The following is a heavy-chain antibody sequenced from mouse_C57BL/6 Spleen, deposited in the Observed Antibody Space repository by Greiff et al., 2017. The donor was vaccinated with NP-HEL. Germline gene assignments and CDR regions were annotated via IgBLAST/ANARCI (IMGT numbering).Heavy chain of an antibody. J-gene: IGHJ1*03. CDR2: IRSKSSNYAT. D-gene: IGHD2-2*01. CDR3: VRCDGYDWYFDV. CDR1: GFTFNTYA. Sequence: GGGLVQPKGSLKLSCAASGFTFNTYAMHWVRQAPGKGFEWVARIRSKSSNYATYYADSVKDRFTISRDDSQSMLYLQMNNLKTEDTAMYYCVRCDGYDWYFDVWGTGTTVTVSS. V-gene: IGHV10-3*01.